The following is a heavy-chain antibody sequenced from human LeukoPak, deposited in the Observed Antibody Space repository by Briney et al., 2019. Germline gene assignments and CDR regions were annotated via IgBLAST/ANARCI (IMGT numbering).Heavy chain of an antibody. CDR1: GYTFTGYY. CDR3: ARVTGSIDY. Sequence: ASVKVSCKASGYTFTGYYMHWVRQATGQGLEWMGWININSGNTGYAQKFQGRVTMTRDTSISTAYMEVSSLRYDDTAVYYCARVTGSIDYWGQGTLVTVSS. V-gene: IGHV1-8*02. D-gene: IGHD1-26*01. J-gene: IGHJ4*02. CDR2: ININSGNT.